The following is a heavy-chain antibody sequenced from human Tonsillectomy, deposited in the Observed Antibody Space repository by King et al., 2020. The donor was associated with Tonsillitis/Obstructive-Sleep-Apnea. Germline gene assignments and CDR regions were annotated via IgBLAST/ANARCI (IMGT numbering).Heavy chain of an antibody. CDR1: GGSISSSSYY. Sequence: QLQESGPGLVKPSETLSLTCTVSGGSISSSSYYWGWIRQPPGKGLEWIGSIYYSGGTYYNPSLKSRVTISVDTSTNQCSLKLSSVTAADTAVYYCASGLLRESLDCWGEGTLVTVAS. CDR2: IYYSGGT. D-gene: IGHD3-22*01. J-gene: IGHJ4*02. V-gene: IGHV4-39*01. CDR3: ASGLLRESLDC.